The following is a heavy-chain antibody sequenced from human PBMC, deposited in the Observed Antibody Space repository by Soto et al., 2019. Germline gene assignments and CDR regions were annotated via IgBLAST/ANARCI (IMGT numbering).Heavy chain of an antibody. CDR2: MNPNSGNT. Sequence: VQLVQSGAEVKRPGASVKVSCKTSGYTFTSYDINWVRQATGQGLESMGWMNPNSGNTDYAQKFQGRVTLTRNTSINTAYMELSSLRSEDTAVYYCARVRYCDSSTCYRLHYYYYDAMDVSGQGTTVTVSS. CDR3: ARVRYCDSSTCYRLHYYYYDAMDV. D-gene: IGHD2-2*02. J-gene: IGHJ6*02. CDR1: GYTFTSYD. V-gene: IGHV1-8*01.